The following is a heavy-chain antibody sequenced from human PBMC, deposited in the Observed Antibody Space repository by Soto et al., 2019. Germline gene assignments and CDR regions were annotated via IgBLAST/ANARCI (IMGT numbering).Heavy chain of an antibody. J-gene: IGHJ3*02. CDR3: AKGQGRITMIVVAISAFDI. V-gene: IGHV3-23*01. CDR2: ISGSGGST. D-gene: IGHD3-22*01. CDR1: GFTFSSYA. Sequence: PGGSLRLSCAASGFTFSSYAMSWVRQAPGKGLEWVSAISGSGGSTYYADSVKGRFTISRDNSKNTLYLQMNSLRAEDTAVYYCAKGQGRITMIVVAISAFDIWGQGTMVTVSS.